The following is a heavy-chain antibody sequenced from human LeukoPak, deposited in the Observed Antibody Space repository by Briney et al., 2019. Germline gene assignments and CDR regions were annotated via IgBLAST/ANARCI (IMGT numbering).Heavy chain of an antibody. CDR3: ARVTPYYGGPDY. CDR2: IYHSGST. Sequence: SETLSLTCAVSGYSINSGYYWAWIRQPPGKGLEYIGSIYHSGSTYYNPSLKSRITISVDTSKNQFSLNLTSVTAADTAEYYCARVTPYYGGPDYWGQGTLVTVSS. CDR1: GYSINSGYY. V-gene: IGHV4-38-2*01. J-gene: IGHJ4*02. D-gene: IGHD3-10*01.